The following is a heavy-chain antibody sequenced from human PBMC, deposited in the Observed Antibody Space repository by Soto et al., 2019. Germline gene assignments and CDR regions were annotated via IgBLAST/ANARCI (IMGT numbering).Heavy chain of an antibody. V-gene: IGHV1-46*01. Sequence: ASVKVSCKAPADTFTSYYIHWVRQAPGHGLEWMGIINPNGGSTRFAQTFQGRITMTTDTSTSTVYMELRSLRSEDTAVYYCASRPLDIVVVPARYYYYGMDLWGQGTTVTVSS. CDR2: INPNGGST. J-gene: IGHJ6*02. CDR1: ADTFTSYY. CDR3: ASRPLDIVVVPARYYYYGMDL. D-gene: IGHD2-2*03.